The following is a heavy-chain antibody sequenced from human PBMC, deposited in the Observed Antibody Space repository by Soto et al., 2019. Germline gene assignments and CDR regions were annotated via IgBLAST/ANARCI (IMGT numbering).Heavy chain of an antibody. CDR3: ARAISGVVVAAAVHKWFDP. CDR1: GVSISSGYYF. J-gene: IGHJ5*02. CDR2: ITRNGST. D-gene: IGHD2-15*01. Sequence: NPSETLSLTCAVSGVSISSGYYFWSWIRQPPGKGLEWIGYITRNGSTYSNPSLKSRVTVSVDRSKNQFSLELTSVTAADTAVYYCARAISGVVVAAAVHKWFDPWGQGTLVTVCS. V-gene: IGHV4-30-2*01.